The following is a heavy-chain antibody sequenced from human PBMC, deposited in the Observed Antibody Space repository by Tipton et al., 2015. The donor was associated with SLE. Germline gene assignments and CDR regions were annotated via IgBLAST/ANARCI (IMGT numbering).Heavy chain of an antibody. CDR1: GFTFSSYA. D-gene: IGHD6-13*01. Sequence: SLRLSCAASGFTFSSYAMSWVRQAPGKGLEWVSAISGSGGSTYYADSVKGRFTISRDNSKNTLYLQMNSLRAEDTAVYYCARDKAAAGIMGYWGQGTLVTVSS. CDR2: ISGSGGST. J-gene: IGHJ4*02. V-gene: IGHV3-23*01. CDR3: ARDKAAAGIMGY.